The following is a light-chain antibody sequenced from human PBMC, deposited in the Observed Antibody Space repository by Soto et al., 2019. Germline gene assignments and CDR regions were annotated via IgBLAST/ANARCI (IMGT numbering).Light chain of an antibody. V-gene: IGLV2-14*01. J-gene: IGLJ1*01. CDR1: SSDVGAYNR. CDR3: LSYTTSSSYV. CDR2: EVT. Sequence: QSVLTQPASVSGSPGQSITISCTGTSSDVGAYNRVSWYQQRSGKAPKLMVYEVTTRPSGVSNRFSGSKSGNTASLTISGLQAEDEADYYCLSYTTSSSYVFGTGTKVTVL.